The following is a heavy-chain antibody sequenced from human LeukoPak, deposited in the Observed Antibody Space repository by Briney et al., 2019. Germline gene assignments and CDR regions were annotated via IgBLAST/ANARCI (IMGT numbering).Heavy chain of an antibody. J-gene: IGHJ5*02. CDR2: MNPNSGDT. CDR1: GYTFTSYD. Sequence: ASVKVSCKASGYTFTSYDINWVRQATGQGLEWMGWMNPNSGDTGYPQKFQGRVTMTRDTSITTAYMELSSLRSEDTAVYYCARSGFGSGISFDLWGQGTLVTVSS. D-gene: IGHD3-10*01. CDR3: ARSGFGSGISFDL. V-gene: IGHV1-8*01.